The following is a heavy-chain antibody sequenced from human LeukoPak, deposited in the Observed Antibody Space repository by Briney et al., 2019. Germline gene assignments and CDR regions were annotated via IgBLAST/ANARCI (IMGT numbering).Heavy chain of an antibody. Sequence: SVKVSCKASGGTFSSYAISWVRQAPGQGLEWMGRIIPILGIANYAQKFQGRVTITADKSTSTAYMELSSLRSEDTAVYYCASPRTTMIVVVSHDAFDIWGQGTMVTVSS. CDR2: IIPILGIA. D-gene: IGHD3-22*01. V-gene: IGHV1-69*04. J-gene: IGHJ3*02. CDR1: GGTFSSYA. CDR3: ASPRTTMIVVVSHDAFDI.